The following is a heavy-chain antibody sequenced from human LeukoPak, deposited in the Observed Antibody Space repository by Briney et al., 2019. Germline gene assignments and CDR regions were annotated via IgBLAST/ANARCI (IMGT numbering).Heavy chain of an antibody. J-gene: IGHJ4*02. Sequence: GALVKVSCKASGYTFTSYGISSVRQAPGQGLEWMGWISAYNGNTNYAQKLQGRVTMTTDTSTSTAYMELRSLRSDHTAVYYCARPLIDTVVVPYFDYWGQGTLVTVSS. V-gene: IGHV1-18*01. D-gene: IGHD2-2*01. CDR1: GYTFTSYG. CDR3: ARPLIDTVVVPYFDY. CDR2: ISAYNGNT.